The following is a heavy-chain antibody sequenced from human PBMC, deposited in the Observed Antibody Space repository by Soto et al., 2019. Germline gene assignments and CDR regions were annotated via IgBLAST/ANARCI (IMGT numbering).Heavy chain of an antibody. V-gene: IGHV3-30*18. CDR1: GFTFSSYG. D-gene: IGHD5-12*01. CDR3: AKDWEWLRSDYYYGMDV. J-gene: IGHJ6*02. Sequence: QVQLVESGGGVVQPGRSLRLSCAASGFTFSSYGMHWVRQAPGKGLEWVAVISYDGSNKYYADSVKGRFTISRDNSKNTLYLEMNRLRAEDTAVYYCAKDWEWLRSDYYYGMDVWGQGTTVTVSS. CDR2: ISYDGSNK.